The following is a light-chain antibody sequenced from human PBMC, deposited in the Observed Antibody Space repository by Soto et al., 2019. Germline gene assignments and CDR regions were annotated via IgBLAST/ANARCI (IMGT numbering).Light chain of an antibody. J-gene: IGKJ1*01. CDR3: QHYNSYSEA. CDR2: KAS. Sequence: DIRMTQSPSTLSVSVGDRVTITCGASQTISSWLDWYQKKPGKAPKLLIYKASTLKSGVPSRFRGSGYGTELTLTISSMQTDDFATYYCQHYNSYSEAFGQGTKVDIK. CDR1: QTISSW. V-gene: IGKV1-5*03.